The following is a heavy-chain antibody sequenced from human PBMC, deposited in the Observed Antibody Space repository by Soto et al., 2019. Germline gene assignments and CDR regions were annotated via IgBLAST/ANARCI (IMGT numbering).Heavy chain of an antibody. CDR2: ITGNGDTT. Sequence: PGGSLRLSCAGSGFTFINTGMSWVRQAPGQGLEWVSAITGNGDTTYYADSVKGRFTISGDNSKSTLYLQMNSLRAEDTAVYYCAKIDGYFDYWGQGTLVTVSS. J-gene: IGHJ4*02. CDR1: GFTFINTG. V-gene: IGHV3-23*01. CDR3: AKIDGYFDY. D-gene: IGHD3-22*01.